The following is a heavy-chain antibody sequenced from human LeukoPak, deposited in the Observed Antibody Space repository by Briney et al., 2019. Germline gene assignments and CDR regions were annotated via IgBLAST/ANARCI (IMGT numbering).Heavy chain of an antibody. V-gene: IGHV1-46*01. J-gene: IGHJ4*02. CDR2: INPSGGST. CDR1: GYTFTSYY. D-gene: IGHD3-3*01. CDR3: ARDRWYDASGSYRTENSFDS. Sequence: ASVKVSCKASGYTFTSYYMHWVRQAPGQGLEWMGIINPSGGSTSYAQKFQGRVTMTRDTSTSTVYMELSSLRSEDTAVYYCARDRWYDASGSYRTENSFDSWGQGTLVTVSS.